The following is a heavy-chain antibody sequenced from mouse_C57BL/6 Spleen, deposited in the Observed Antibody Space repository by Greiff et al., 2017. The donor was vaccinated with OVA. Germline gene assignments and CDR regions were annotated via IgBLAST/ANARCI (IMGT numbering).Heavy chain of an antibody. CDR2: IYPGDGDT. CDR3: ATVVAKGY. V-gene: IGHV1-82*01. D-gene: IGHD1-1*01. Sequence: LLESGPELVKPGASVKISCKASGYAFSSSWMNWVKQRPGKGLEWIGRIYPGDGDTNYNGKFKGKATLTADKSSSTAYMQLSSLTSEDSAVYFGATVVAKGYWGQGTTLTVSS. J-gene: IGHJ2*01. CDR1: GYAFSSSW.